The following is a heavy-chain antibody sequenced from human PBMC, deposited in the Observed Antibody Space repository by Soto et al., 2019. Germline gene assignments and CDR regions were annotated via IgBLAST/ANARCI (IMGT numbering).Heavy chain of an antibody. V-gene: IGHV1-3*01. CDR1: GYTFTSYG. J-gene: IGHJ4*02. CDR3: ARGGYFDSSNYLAY. CDR2: INPGNGNT. D-gene: IGHD3-22*01. Sequence: VPSVKVSCKASGYTFTSYGINWVRQAPGRGLELMGWINPGNGNTKYSQQFQGRVIIDRDTSASTAYMELSSLRPEDTAVYYCARGGYFDSSNYLAYWGLGTLVTVSS.